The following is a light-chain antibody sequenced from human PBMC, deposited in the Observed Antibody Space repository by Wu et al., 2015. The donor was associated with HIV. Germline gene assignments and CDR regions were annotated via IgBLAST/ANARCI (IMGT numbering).Light chain of an antibody. CDR2: GAS. CDR3: QQYYFWPT. Sequence: DIVMTQSPATLSVSPGERATLFCRASQSINNNLAWYQQKPGQSPRLLISGASTRASGVPDRFSGSGYGTDFTLNINRLEPEDIALYFCQQYYFWPTFGGGTRVEI. V-gene: IGKV3-15*01. CDR1: QSINNN. J-gene: IGKJ4*01.